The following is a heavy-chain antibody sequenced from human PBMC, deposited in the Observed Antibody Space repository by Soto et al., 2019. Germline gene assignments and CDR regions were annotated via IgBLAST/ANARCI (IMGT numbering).Heavy chain of an antibody. J-gene: IGHJ6*03. CDR1: GGSLSSYY. CDR2: IYYSGST. CDR3: ARRVTGTSLNYYYYMDV. Sequence: PSETLSPTCTVSGGSLSSYYWSWIRQPPGKGLEWIGYIYYSGSTNYNPSLKSRVTISVDTSKNQFSLKLSSVTAADTAVYYCARRVTGTSLNYYYYMDVWGKGTTVTVSS. D-gene: IGHD1-20*01. V-gene: IGHV4-59*08.